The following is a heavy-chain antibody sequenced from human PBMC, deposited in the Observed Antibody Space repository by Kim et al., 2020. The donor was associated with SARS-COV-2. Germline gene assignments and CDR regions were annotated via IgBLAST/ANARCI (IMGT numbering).Heavy chain of an antibody. Sequence: MRGSGGRTYYADSVKGRFTISRDNSKNTLYLQMNSLRAEDTAVYYCAKDRHWGQGTLVTVSS. J-gene: IGHJ4*02. V-gene: IGHV3-23*01. CDR2: MRGSGGRT. CDR3: AKDRH.